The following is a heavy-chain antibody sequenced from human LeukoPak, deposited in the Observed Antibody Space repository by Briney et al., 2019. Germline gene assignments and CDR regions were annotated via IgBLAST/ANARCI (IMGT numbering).Heavy chain of an antibody. J-gene: IGHJ4*02. Sequence: GGSLRLSCAASGFTFSSYWMSWVRQAPGKGLEWVANIKQDGSEKYYVDSVKGRFTISRDNVKNSLYLQMNSLRAEYTAVYYCARVGYDYVCESYRYTGPDYWGQGTLVTVSS. V-gene: IGHV3-7*01. CDR2: IKQDGSEK. CDR3: ARVGYDYVCESYRYTGPDY. CDR1: GFTFSSYW. D-gene: IGHD3-16*02.